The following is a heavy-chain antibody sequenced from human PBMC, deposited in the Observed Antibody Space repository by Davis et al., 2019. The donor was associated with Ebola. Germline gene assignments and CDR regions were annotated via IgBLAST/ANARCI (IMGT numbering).Heavy chain of an antibody. CDR1: GYTFTNYY. Sequence: ASVPVSCKASGYTFTNYYMHWVRQAPGQGLEWMGIINPSAGSTTYAPRFLGRVTMTRDTSTNTVYMELSSLKSEDTAVYYCARRGYDTSGFLYYYGMDVWGQGTTVTVSS. V-gene: IGHV1-46*03. D-gene: IGHD3-22*01. CDR3: ARRGYDTSGFLYYYGMDV. CDR2: INPSAGST. J-gene: IGHJ6*02.